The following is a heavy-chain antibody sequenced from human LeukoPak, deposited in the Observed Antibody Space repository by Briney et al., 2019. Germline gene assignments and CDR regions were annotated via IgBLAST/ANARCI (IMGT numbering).Heavy chain of an antibody. Sequence: GASVKVSCKASGGTFSSYAISWLRQAPGQGLEWMGRIIPIFGTANYAQKFQGRVTITTDESTSTAYMELSSLRSEDTAVYYCARAVTSYYYYMDVWGKGTTVTVSS. CDR1: GGTFSSYA. CDR2: IIPIFGTA. CDR3: ARAVTSYYYYMDV. J-gene: IGHJ6*03. V-gene: IGHV1-69*05. D-gene: IGHD2-21*02.